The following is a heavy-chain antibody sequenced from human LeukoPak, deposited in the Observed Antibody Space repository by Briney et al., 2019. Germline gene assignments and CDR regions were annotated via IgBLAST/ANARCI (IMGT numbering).Heavy chain of an antibody. CDR3: ARDYSRYFDF. Sequence: ASVTVSCKASGYTFTGYDIYWVRQAPGQGLEWMGWINPNSGGTDYTQKFRGRVTMTRDTSISTAYMELSRLRSDDTAVYYCARDYSRYFDFWGQGTLVTVSS. CDR1: GYTFTGYD. J-gene: IGHJ4*02. CDR2: INPNSGGT. V-gene: IGHV1-2*02. D-gene: IGHD4-11*01.